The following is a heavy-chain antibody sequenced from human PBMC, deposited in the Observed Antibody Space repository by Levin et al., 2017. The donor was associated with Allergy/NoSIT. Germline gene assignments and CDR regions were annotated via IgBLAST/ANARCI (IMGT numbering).Heavy chain of an antibody. CDR1: GFSLTTRGMC. J-gene: IGHJ3*02. CDR2: IDWDDDK. V-gene: IGHV2-70*13. Sequence: SGPTLVKPTQTLTLTCTFSGFSLTTRGMCVTWIRQPPGKALEWLALIDWDDDKYYSTSLKTRLTTSKDTSKNQVVLTMTNMDPVDTATYYCARIDRLGGNSYAEEAFDIWGQGTLVTVSS. D-gene: IGHD3-16*01. CDR3: ARIDRLGGNSYAEEAFDI.